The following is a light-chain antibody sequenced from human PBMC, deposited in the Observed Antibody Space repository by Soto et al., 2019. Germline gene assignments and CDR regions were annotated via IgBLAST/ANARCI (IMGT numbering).Light chain of an antibody. Sequence: DIQITHSPASLSASVGDRVTITCRSSESINFYLHWYQQKPGKAPKLLIYAASTLQSGVPSRFSGSGSGTDFTLTLNSLQPEDFATYYCQQGYSTPWTLGQGTKVDIK. V-gene: IGKV1-39*01. J-gene: IGKJ1*01. CDR1: ESINFY. CDR3: QQGYSTPWT. CDR2: AAS.